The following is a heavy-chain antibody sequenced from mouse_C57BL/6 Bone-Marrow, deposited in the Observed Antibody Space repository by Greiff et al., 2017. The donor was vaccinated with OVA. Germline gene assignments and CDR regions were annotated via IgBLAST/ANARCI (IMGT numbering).Heavy chain of an antibody. Sequence: EVHLVESGGDLVKPGGSLKLSCAASGFTFSSYGMSWVRQTPDKRLAWVATISSGGSYTYYPDSVKGRFTIARDNAKNTLYLQMSSLKSEDTAMYYCARHRGRWLPLDYWGQGTTLTVSS. V-gene: IGHV5-6*01. J-gene: IGHJ2*01. CDR3: ARHRGRWLPLDY. CDR1: GFTFSSYG. CDR2: ISSGGSYT. D-gene: IGHD2-3*01.